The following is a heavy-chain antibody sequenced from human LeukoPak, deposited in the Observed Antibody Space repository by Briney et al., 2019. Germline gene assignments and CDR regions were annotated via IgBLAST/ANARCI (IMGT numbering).Heavy chain of an antibody. J-gene: IGHJ6*02. CDR3: ARDGPWFGAYGMDV. D-gene: IGHD3-10*01. CDR1: GYTFTNYD. CDR2: ISAHNGNT. Sequence: ASVKVSCKASGYTFTNYDISWVRQAPGQGLEWMGWISAHNGNTKYAQKLQGRVTMTTDTFTSTAYMEVRSLRSDDTAAYYCARDGPWFGAYGMDVWGQGTTVTVSS. V-gene: IGHV1-18*01.